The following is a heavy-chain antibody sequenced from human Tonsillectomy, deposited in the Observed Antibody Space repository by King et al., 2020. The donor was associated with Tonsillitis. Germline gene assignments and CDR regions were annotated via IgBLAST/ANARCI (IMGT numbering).Heavy chain of an antibody. V-gene: IGHV2-70*15. CDR1: GFSLSTSGMC. Sequence: ITLQESGPALVKPAQTLTLTCTFSGFSLSTSGMCVSWIRQPPGKALEWLARIDWDDDKYYSTSLKTRLTIYKDTTKNQVVLTMTNMDPVDTDTYYCARGEYYFDYWGQGTLVTVSS. D-gene: IGHD3-10*01. CDR3: ARGEYYFDY. CDR2: IDWDDDK. J-gene: IGHJ4*02.